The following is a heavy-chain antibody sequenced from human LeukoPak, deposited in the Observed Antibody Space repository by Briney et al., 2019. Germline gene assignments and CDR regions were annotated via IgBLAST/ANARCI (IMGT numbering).Heavy chain of an antibody. V-gene: IGHV3-9*01. J-gene: IGHJ4*02. CDR2: ISWNSGSI. CDR3: AKSTAYYYGSGSLGYFDY. D-gene: IGHD3-10*01. Sequence: GGSLRLSCAASGFTFDDYAMHWVRQAPGKGLEWVSGISWNSGSIGYADSVKGRFTISRDNAKNSLYLQMNSLRAEDTALYYCAKSTAYYYGSGSLGYFDYWGQGTLVTVSS. CDR1: GFTFDDYA.